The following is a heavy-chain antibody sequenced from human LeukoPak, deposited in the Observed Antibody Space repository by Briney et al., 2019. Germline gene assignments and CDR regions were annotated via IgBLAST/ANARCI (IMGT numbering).Heavy chain of an antibody. J-gene: IGHJ3*02. CDR2: INPNSGGT. V-gene: IGHV1-2*02. CDR1: GYTFTGYY. Sequence: PEASVKVSCKASGYTFTGYYMHWVRQAPGQGLEWMGWINPNSGGTNYAQKFQGRVTMTRDTSISTAYMELSRLRSDDTAVYYCARGGDFWSGYFDAFDIWGQGTMVTVSS. D-gene: IGHD3-3*01. CDR3: ARGGDFWSGYFDAFDI.